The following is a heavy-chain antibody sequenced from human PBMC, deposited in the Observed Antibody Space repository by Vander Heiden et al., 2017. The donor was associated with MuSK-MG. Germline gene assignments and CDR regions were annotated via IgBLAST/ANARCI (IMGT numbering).Heavy chain of an antibody. CDR1: GGPISSYY. Sequence: VQLQESGPGLVKPPETLSLPCPAPGGPISSYYWGWIRQPAGKGLEWIGRIYTSGSTNYNPSLKSRVTMSVDTSKNQFSLKLSSVTAADTAVYYCARGGSGWSPGYYYYMDVWGKGTTVTVSS. J-gene: IGHJ6*03. V-gene: IGHV4-4*07. CDR2: IYTSGST. CDR3: ARGGSGWSPGYYYYMDV. D-gene: IGHD6-19*01.